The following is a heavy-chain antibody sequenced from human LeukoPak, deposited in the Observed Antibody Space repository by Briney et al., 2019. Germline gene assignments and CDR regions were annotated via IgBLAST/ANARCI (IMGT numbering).Heavy chain of an antibody. CDR1: GDTFSSNSAA. CDR2: TYYRSTWYN. J-gene: IGHJ6*02. Sequence: SQTLSLTCAISGDTFSSNSAAWNWLRQSPSRGLEWLGRTYYRSTWYNDYAVSVKSRITINPDTSKNQFSLQLNSVTPEDAAVYYCARGGYYGMDVWGQGTTVTVSS. CDR3: ARGGYYGMDV. V-gene: IGHV6-1*01.